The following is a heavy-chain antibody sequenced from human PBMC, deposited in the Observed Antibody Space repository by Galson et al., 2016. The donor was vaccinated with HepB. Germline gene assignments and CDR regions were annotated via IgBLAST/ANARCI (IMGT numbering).Heavy chain of an antibody. Sequence: SETLSLTCAVYGGSFTGYYWTWIRQPPGKGLEWIGEIYYFGGTKYNPSLTSRVTISIDTSKNQFSLRLNSVTAADTAVYFCARGRRSSLGWFDPWGQGTLVTVSS. V-gene: IGHV4-34*01. J-gene: IGHJ5*02. CDR1: GGSFTGYY. CDR3: ARGRRSSLGWFDP. CDR2: IYYFGGT.